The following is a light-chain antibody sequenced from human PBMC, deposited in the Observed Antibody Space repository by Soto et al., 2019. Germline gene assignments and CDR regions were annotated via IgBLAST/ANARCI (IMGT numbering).Light chain of an antibody. CDR3: QQRSDWPST. V-gene: IGKV3-11*01. J-gene: IGKJ4*01. CDR1: QSVSKY. CDR2: DVS. Sequence: EIVLTQSPATLSLSPGERATLSCRASQSVSKYLVWYQQKPGQAPRLLIYDVSNRATGIPARFSGSGSGTDFTLTISSLEPEDFAVYYCQQRSDWPSTFGGGTKVEIK.